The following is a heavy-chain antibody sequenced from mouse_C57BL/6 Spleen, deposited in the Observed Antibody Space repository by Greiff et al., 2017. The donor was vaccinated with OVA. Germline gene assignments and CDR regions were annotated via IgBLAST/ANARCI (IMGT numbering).Heavy chain of an antibody. CDR2: IYPRDGST. D-gene: IGHD2-5*01. CDR3: ARLRYYSNYVDYFDY. J-gene: IGHJ2*01. Sequence: VQLQQSDAELVKPGASVKISCKVSGYTFTDHTIHWMKQRPEQGLEWIGYIYPRDGSTKYNEKFKGKATLTADKSSSTAYMQLNSLTSEDSAVYFCARLRYYSNYVDYFDYWGQGTTLTVSS. CDR1: GYTFTDHT. V-gene: IGHV1-78*01.